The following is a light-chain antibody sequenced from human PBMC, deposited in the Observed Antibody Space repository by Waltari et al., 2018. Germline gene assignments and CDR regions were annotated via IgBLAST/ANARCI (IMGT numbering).Light chain of an antibody. CDR2: AAS. Sequence: EIVMTQSPATLSVSPGERTTLSCRASQSVSSNLAWYQQKPGQAPSLLIYAASTRATGIPARFRGSGSGTEFTLTISSLQSEDFAVYYCQQYNKWPLTIGQGTKVEIK. CDR1: QSVSSN. CDR3: QQYNKWPLT. J-gene: IGKJ1*01. V-gene: IGKV3-15*01.